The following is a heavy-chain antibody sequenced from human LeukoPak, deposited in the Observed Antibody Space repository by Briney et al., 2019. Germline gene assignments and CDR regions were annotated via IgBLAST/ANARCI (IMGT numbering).Heavy chain of an antibody. CDR3: ARDSSGWYLVYYFDY. V-gene: IGHV3-7*01. CDR1: GFTFSSYW. Sequence: PGGSLRLSCAASGFTFSSYWMSWVRRAPGKGLEWVANIKQDGSEKYYVDSVKGRFTISRDNAKNSLYLQMNSLRAEDTAVYYCARDSSGWYLVYYFDYWGQGTLVTVSS. J-gene: IGHJ4*02. CDR2: IKQDGSEK. D-gene: IGHD6-19*01.